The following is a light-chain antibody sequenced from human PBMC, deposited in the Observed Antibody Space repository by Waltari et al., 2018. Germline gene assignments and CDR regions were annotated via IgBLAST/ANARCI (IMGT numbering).Light chain of an antibody. V-gene: IGLV3-19*01. CDR3: NSRDSSGEV. J-gene: IGLJ2*01. CDR2: GKN. CDR1: SLRSYY. Sequence: SSELTQDPAVSVALGQTVRTTCQGDSLRSYYASWYQQKPGQAPVLVIYGKNNRPSGIPDRFSGSSSGNTASLTITGAQAEDEADYYCNSRDSSGEVFGGGTKLTVL.